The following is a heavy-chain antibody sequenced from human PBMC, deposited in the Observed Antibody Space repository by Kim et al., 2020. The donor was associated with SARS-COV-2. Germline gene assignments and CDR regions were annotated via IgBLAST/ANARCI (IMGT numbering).Heavy chain of an antibody. J-gene: IGHJ4*02. CDR1: GGTFSSYA. V-gene: IGHV1-69*13. CDR3: AGVLTFGETSYFDY. CDR2: IIPIFGTA. D-gene: IGHD3-10*01. Sequence: SVKVSCKASGGTFSSYAISWVRQAPGQGLEWMGGIIPIFGTANYAQKFQGRVTITADESTSTAYMELSSLRSEDTAVYYCAGVLTFGETSYFDYWGQGTLVTVSS.